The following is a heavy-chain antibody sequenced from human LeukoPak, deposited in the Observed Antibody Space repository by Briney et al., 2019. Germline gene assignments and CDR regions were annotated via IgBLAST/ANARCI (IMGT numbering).Heavy chain of an antibody. CDR2: IYYTGNT. CDR1: GGSISSFY. Sequence: SETLSLTCTVSGGSISSFYWSWIRQPPGKGLEWIGYIYYTGNTNYNPSLTSRVTISLDTSKSQFSLKLSSVTAADTAVYYCARCYSSGSYYSPFDPWGQGTLVTVSS. D-gene: IGHD3-10*01. J-gene: IGHJ5*02. CDR3: ARCYSSGSYYSPFDP. V-gene: IGHV4-59*01.